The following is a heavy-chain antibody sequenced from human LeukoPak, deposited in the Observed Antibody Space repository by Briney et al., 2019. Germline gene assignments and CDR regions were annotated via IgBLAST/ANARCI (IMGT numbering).Heavy chain of an antibody. V-gene: IGHV4-39*01. Sequence: PSETLSLTCTVSGGSISSSSYYWGWIRQPPGKGLEWIGSIYYSGSTYYNPSLKSRVTISVDTSKNQFSLKLSSVTSADTAVYYWARGTIPLGGVIVMGDYYMDVGGKGPTVPVP. D-gene: IGHD3-16*02. CDR1: GGSISSSSYY. CDR2: IYYSGST. CDR3: ARGTIPLGGVIVMGDYYMDV. J-gene: IGHJ6*03.